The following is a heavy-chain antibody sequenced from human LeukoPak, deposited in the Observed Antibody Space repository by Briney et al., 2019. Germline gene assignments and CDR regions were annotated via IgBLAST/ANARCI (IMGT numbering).Heavy chain of an antibody. CDR1: GYTFTAYY. CDR3: ARDRRSYCSGGGCDSGADY. Sequence: ASVKVSCKASGYTFTAYYMHWVRQAPGQGLEWMGIINPSGGSTSYAQKFQGRVTMTRDTSTSTVYMELSSLRSEDTAVYYCARDRRSYCSGGGCDSGADYWGQGTLVTVSS. V-gene: IGHV1-46*01. J-gene: IGHJ4*02. D-gene: IGHD2-15*01. CDR2: INPSGGST.